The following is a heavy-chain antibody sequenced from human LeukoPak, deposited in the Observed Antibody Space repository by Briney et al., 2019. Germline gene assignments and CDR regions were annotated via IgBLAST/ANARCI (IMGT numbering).Heavy chain of an antibody. Sequence: PSETLSLTCTVSGGSISSYYWSWIRQPPGKGLEWIGYIYYSGSTNYNPSLKSRVTISVDTSKNQFSLKLSSVTAADTAVYYCARGRLGRATAMVHNYFDYWGQGTLVTVSS. D-gene: IGHD5-18*01. CDR2: IYYSGST. CDR1: GGSISSYY. V-gene: IGHV4-59*01. CDR3: ARGRLGRATAMVHNYFDY. J-gene: IGHJ4*02.